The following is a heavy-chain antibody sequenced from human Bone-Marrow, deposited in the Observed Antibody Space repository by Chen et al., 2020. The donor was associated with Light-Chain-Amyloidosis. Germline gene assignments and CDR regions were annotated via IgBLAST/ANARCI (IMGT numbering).Heavy chain of an antibody. V-gene: IGHV5-51*01. J-gene: IGHJ4*02. Sequence: EVQLEPSGPEVKKPGESLKISCKGSGYPFPNYWIGWVRQMPGKGLEWMGVIYPDDSDARYSPSFEGQVTISADKSITTAYLQWRSLKASDTAMYYCARRRDGYNFDYWGQGTLVTVSS. D-gene: IGHD5-12*01. CDR3: ARRRDGYNFDY. CDR1: GYPFPNYW. CDR2: IYPDDSDA.